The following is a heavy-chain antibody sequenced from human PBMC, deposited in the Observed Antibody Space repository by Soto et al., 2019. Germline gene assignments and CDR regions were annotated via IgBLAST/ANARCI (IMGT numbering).Heavy chain of an antibody. J-gene: IGHJ6*02. V-gene: IGHV1-3*01. CDR2: INAGNGNT. CDR3: ARDPFDIVVVVAATPYYYYYGMDV. D-gene: IGHD2-15*01. Sequence: ASVKVSCKASGYTFTSYAMDWVRQAPGQRLEWMGWINAGNGNTKYSQKFQGRVTITRDTSASTAYMELSSLRSEDTAVYYCARDPFDIVVVVAATPYYYYYGMDVWGQGTTVTVSS. CDR1: GYTFTSYA.